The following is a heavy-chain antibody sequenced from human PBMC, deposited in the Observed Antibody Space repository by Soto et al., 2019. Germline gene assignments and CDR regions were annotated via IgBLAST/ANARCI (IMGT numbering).Heavy chain of an antibody. CDR2: IYYSGST. CDR1: GGSISSGGYY. CDR3: ARDSRDRFGELYGMDV. Sequence: SETLSLTCTVSGGSISSGGYYWSWIRQHPGKGLEWIGYIYYSGSTYYNPSLKSRVTISVDTSKNQFSLKLSSVTAADTAVYYCARDSRDRFGELYGMDVWGQGTTVTVSS. J-gene: IGHJ6*02. V-gene: IGHV4-31*03. D-gene: IGHD3-10*01.